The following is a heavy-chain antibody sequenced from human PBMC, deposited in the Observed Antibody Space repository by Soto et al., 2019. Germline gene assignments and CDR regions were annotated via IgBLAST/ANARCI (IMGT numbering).Heavy chain of an antibody. V-gene: IGHV1-18*01. CDR2: ISAYNGNT. J-gene: IGHJ5*02. Sequence: ASVKVSCKASGYTFTSYGISWVRQAPGQGLEWMGWISAYNGNTNYAQKLQGRVTMTTDTSTSTAYMELRSLRSDDTAVYYCARVFSYSSSYIGSVDPWGQGTLVTVSS. CDR3: ARVFSYSSSYIGSVDP. CDR1: GYTFTSYG. D-gene: IGHD6-6*01.